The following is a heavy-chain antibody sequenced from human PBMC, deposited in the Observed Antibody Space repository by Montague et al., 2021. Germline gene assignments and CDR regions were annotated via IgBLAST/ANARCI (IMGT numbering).Heavy chain of an antibody. J-gene: IGHJ6*02. CDR2: INGDGSST. V-gene: IGHV3-74*01. Sequence: SLRLSCAASGFTFSSYWMGWVRHAPGKGLVCVSRINGDGSSTNYADSVKGRFTISRDNAKNTLYLQMNNLRAEDTAVYYCARDLGHCAGGSCGVWGQGTTVTVSS. D-gene: IGHD2-15*01. CDR1: GFTFSSYW. CDR3: ARDLGHCAGGSCGV.